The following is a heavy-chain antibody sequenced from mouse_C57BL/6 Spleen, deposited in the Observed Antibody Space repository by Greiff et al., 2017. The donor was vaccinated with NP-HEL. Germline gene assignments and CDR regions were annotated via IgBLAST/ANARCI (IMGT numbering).Heavy chain of an antibody. CDR2: IYPGDGDT. J-gene: IGHJ3*01. D-gene: IGHD4-1*01. Sequence: QVQLQQSGAELVKPGASVKISCKASGYAFSSYWMNWVKRRPGKGLEWIGQIYPGDGDTNYNGKFKGKATLTADTSSSTAYMQLSSLTSEDSAVYFCARRWDGLAYWGQGTLVTVSA. V-gene: IGHV1-80*01. CDR1: GYAFSSYW. CDR3: ARRWDGLAY.